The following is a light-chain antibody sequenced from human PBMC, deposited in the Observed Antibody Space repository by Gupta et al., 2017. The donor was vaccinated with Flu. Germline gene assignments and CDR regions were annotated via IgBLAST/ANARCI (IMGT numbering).Light chain of an antibody. V-gene: IGLV3-25*02. CDR1: ALPKQY. CDR2: NDS. CDR3: QSADSSGTYWV. J-gene: IGLJ3*02. Sequence: SYELPQPPPVSVSQGQTARITCSGDALPKQYAYWYQQKPGQAPVLVIYNDSERPSGIPERFSGSSSGTTVTLTISGVQAEDEADYYCQSADSSGTYWVFGGGTKLTVL.